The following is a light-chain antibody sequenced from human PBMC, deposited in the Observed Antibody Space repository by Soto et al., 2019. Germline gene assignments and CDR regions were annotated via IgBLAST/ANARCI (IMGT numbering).Light chain of an antibody. CDR3: QSYDSSVSVV. CDR1: GSTFGAGYD. V-gene: IGLV1-40*01. Sequence: QSGLTQPPSVSGAPGQGVTISCTGSGSTFGAGYDVHWYQQLPGTAPKLLIYDNTNRPSGVPDRFSGSKSGTSASLAISGLQAEDEADYYCQSYDSSVSVVFGGGTKLTVL. CDR2: DNT. J-gene: IGLJ2*01.